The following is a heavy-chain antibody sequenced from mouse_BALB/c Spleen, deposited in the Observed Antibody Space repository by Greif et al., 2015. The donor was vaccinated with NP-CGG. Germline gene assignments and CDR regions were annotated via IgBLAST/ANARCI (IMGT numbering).Heavy chain of an antibody. CDR2: ISSGGSYT. CDR1: GFTFSSYG. CDR3: AREGFFDY. Sequence: EVKLVESGGDLVKPGGSLKLSCAASGFTFSSYGMSWVRQTPDKRLEWVATISSGGSYTYYPDSVKGRFTISRDNAKNTLYLQMSSLKSEDTAMYYCAREGFFDYWGRGTTLTVSS. V-gene: IGHV5-6*02. J-gene: IGHJ2*01.